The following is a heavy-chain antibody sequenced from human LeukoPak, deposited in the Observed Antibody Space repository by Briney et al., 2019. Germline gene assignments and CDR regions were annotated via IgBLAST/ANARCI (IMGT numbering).Heavy chain of an antibody. CDR3: ARSRANYDSSRKHYYYYYYMDV. V-gene: IGHV1-46*01. Sequence: ASVKVSCKASGYTFTSYYMHWVRQAPGEGLEWMGIINPSGGSTSYAQKFQGRVTMTTDTSTSTAYMELRSLRSDDTAVYYCARSRANYDSSRKHYYYYYYMDVWGKGTTVTVSS. CDR1: GYTFTSYY. J-gene: IGHJ6*03. D-gene: IGHD3-22*01. CDR2: INPSGGST.